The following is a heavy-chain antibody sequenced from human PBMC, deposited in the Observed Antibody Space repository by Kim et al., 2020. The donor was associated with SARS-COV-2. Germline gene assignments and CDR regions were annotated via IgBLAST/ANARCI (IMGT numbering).Heavy chain of an antibody. V-gene: IGHV1-18*04. CDR1: GYTFAGYG. D-gene: IGHD3-9*01. Sequence: ASVKVSCQAFGYTFAGYGVTWVRLAPGQGLEWVGWISVSSDKTKFGQKFQDRVTLTTDTSTSTAFLELRSLRSDDTAIYYCARSRYYDILTGNYNFYYLDVWGRGTLVTV. CDR3: ARSRYYDILTGNYNFYYLDV. CDR2: ISVSSDKT. J-gene: IGHJ2*01.